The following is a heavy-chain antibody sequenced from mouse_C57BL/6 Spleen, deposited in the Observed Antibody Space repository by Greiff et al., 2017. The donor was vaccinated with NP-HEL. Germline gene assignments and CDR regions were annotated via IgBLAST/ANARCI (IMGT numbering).Heavy chain of an antibody. CDR3: ARGYDYAWFAY. CDR1: GFTFSDYG. D-gene: IGHD2-4*01. Sequence: DVQLVESGGGLVKPGGSLKLSCAASGFTFSDYGMHWVRQAPEKGLEWVAYISSGSSTIYYADTVKGRFTISRDNAKNTLFLQMTSLRSEDTAMYYCARGYDYAWFAYWGQGTLVTVSA. J-gene: IGHJ3*01. CDR2: ISSGSSTI. V-gene: IGHV5-17*01.